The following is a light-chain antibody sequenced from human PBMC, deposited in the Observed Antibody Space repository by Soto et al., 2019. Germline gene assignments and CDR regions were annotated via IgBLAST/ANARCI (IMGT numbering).Light chain of an antibody. J-gene: IGKJ1*01. CDR1: QSISSY. CDR2: GAS. V-gene: IGKV1-39*01. CDR3: QQSFSTPRT. Sequence: DIQMTQSPSSLSASVGDRVTITCRASQSISSYLNWYQQKPGKAPKLLIYGASSLQSGVPSRFSGSGSGTDFTLTISSLQPEDFGTYYCQQSFSTPRTFGQGNKVDIK.